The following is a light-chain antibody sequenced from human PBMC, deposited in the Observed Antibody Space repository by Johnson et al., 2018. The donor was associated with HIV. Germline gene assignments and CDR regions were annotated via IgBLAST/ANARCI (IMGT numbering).Light chain of an antibody. J-gene: IGLJ1*01. Sequence: QSLLTQPPSVSAPPGQKVTISCSGSSSNIGNNYVSWYQQLPGTAPKLLIYENNKRPAGIPDRFSGSKSGTSATLGITGLQTGDEADYYCSTWDNSLSAGGVFGTGTKVTVL. CDR1: SSNIGNNY. CDR3: STWDNSLSAGGV. CDR2: ENN. V-gene: IGLV1-51*02.